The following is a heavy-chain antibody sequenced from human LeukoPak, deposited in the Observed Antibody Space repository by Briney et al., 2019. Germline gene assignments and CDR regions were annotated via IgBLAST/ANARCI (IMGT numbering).Heavy chain of an antibody. J-gene: IGHJ3*01. D-gene: IGHD3-22*01. V-gene: IGHV3-23*01. CDR1: GFTFSSYG. CDR3: AKDEATYYYDSSGYYPNP. CDR2: ISGSGGST. Sequence: GGSLRLSCAASGFTFSSYGMSWVRRAPGKGLEWVSAISGSGGSTYYADSVKGRFTISRDNSKNTLHLQMNSLRAEDTAVYYCAKDEATYYYDSSGYYPNPWGQGTMVTVSS.